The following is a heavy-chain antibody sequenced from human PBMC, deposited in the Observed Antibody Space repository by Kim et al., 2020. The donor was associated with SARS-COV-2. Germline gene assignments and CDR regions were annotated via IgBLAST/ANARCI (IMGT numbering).Heavy chain of an antibody. Sequence: GGSLRLSCAASGFTFSSYAMSWVRQAPGKGLEWVSAISGSGGSTYYADSVKGRFTISRDNSKNTLYLQMNSLRAEDTAVYYCAKDQTIELWLAGIDYWGQGTLVTVSS. V-gene: IGHV3-23*01. CDR1: GFTFSSYA. J-gene: IGHJ4*02. CDR3: AKDQTIELWLAGIDY. D-gene: IGHD5-18*01. CDR2: ISGSGGST.